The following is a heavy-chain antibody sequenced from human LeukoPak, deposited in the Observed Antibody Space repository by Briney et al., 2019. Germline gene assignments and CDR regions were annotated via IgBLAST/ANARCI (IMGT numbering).Heavy chain of an antibody. CDR3: ARVTCSTTTPCAFDI. CDR2: IFPGGSQT. D-gene: IGHD2-2*01. J-gene: IGHJ3*02. Sequence: GESLKTSCKGSGYSFSGYWIAWVRQMPGKDLEWMGIIFPGGSQTRYSPSFQGQVAFSADKSINTAYLQWSSLKASDSAMYYCARVTCSTTTPCAFDIWGQGTMVTVSS. V-gene: IGHV5-51*01. CDR1: GYSFSGYW.